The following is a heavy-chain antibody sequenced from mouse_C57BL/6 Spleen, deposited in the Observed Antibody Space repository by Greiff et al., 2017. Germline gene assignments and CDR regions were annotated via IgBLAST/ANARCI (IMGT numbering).Heavy chain of an antibody. CDR1: GYTFTDYY. V-gene: IGHV1-26*01. D-gene: IGHD1-1*01. Sequence: VQLQQSGPELVKPGASVKISCKASGYTFTDYYMNWVKQSHGKSLEWIGDINPNNGGTSYNQKFKGKATLTVDKSSSTAYMELRSLTSEDSAVXYCASPGSSYDYLDYWGQGTTLTVSS. CDR2: INPNNGGT. J-gene: IGHJ2*01. CDR3: ASPGSSYDYLDY.